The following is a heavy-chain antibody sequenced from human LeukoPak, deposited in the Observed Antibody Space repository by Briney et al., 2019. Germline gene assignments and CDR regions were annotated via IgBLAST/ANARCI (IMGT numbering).Heavy chain of an antibody. CDR1: GFTFSSYA. J-gene: IGHJ4*02. CDR2: INTSGGST. V-gene: IGHV3-23*01. Sequence: GGSLRLSCAASGFTFSSYAMSWVRQAPGKGLEWVSGINTSGGSTAYADSVKGRFTISRDDPRNTLYMQMNSLRAEDTALYYCAIMHPYYDGNGYWVQWGQGTLVTVSS. D-gene: IGHD3-22*01. CDR3: AIMHPYYDGNGYWVQ.